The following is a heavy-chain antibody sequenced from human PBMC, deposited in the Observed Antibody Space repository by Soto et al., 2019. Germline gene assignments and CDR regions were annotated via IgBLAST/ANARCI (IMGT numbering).Heavy chain of an antibody. CDR2: ISGSGGST. Sequence: PGGSLRLSCAASGFTFSNYAMSWVRQAPGKGLEWVLFISGSGGSTYYADSVKGRFTISRDTSKNTVYLQMYSLSADDTAVYYCARVPGDSASYYYYGMDVWGQGTTVTVSS. CDR1: GFTFSNYA. V-gene: IGHV3-23*01. CDR3: ARVPGDSASYYYYGMDV. J-gene: IGHJ6*02. D-gene: IGHD2-21*02.